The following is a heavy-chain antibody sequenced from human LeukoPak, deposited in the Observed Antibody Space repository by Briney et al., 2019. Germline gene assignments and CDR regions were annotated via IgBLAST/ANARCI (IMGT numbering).Heavy chain of an antibody. CDR1: GGSISSGSYY. CDR3: ARDAFVRRYSNPTYGGRGSSGFYYYMDV. J-gene: IGHJ6*03. Sequence: PSETLSLTCTVSGGSISSGSYYWSWIRQPAGKGLEWIGRIYTSGSTNYNPSLKSRVTISVDTSKNQSSLKLSSVTAADTAVYYCARDAFVRRYSNPTYGGRGSSGFYYYMDVWGKGTTVTVSS. D-gene: IGHD4-23*01. CDR2: IYTSGST. V-gene: IGHV4-61*02.